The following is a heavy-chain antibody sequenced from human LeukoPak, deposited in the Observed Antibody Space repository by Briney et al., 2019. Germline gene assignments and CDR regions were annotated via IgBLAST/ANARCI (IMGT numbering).Heavy chain of an antibody. D-gene: IGHD1-7*01. CDR3: AKDLTGVNYCLDQ. V-gene: IGHV3-30*04. Sequence: SCKASGYTFTSYAMHWVRQAPGKGLEWVAVISNDGSNKHYADSVKGRFTISRDNSKNTLYLQMNSLRAEDTAVYYCAKDLTGVNYCLDQWGQGTLVTVSS. J-gene: IGHJ4*02. CDR2: ISNDGSNK. CDR1: GYTFTSYA.